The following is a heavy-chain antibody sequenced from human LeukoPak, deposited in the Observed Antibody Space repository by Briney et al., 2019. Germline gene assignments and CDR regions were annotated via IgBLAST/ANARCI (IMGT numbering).Heavy chain of an antibody. CDR3: ARGGHDYGDYVGDYYGMDV. CDR1: GGSFSGYY. Sequence: SETLSLTCAVYGGSFSGYYWSWIRQPPGKGLEWIGEINHSGSTNYNPSLKSRVTISVDTSKNQFSLKLSSVTAADTAVYYCARGGHDYGDYVGDYYGMDVWGQGTTVTVSS. V-gene: IGHV4-34*01. D-gene: IGHD4-17*01. CDR2: INHSGST. J-gene: IGHJ6*02.